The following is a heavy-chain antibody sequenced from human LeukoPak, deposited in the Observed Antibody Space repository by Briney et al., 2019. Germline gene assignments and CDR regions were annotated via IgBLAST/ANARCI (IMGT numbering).Heavy chain of an antibody. CDR2: IIPIFGIE. Sequence: GASVKVSCKASGGTFSSYAISWVRQAPGQGLEWMGRIIPIFGIENYAQKFQGRVTITADKSTSTAYMELSSLRSEDTAVYYCARDEGRRSRITIFGAGYYFDYWGQGTLVTVSS. J-gene: IGHJ4*02. V-gene: IGHV1-69*04. D-gene: IGHD3-3*01. CDR3: ARDEGRRSRITIFGAGYYFDY. CDR1: GGTFSSYA.